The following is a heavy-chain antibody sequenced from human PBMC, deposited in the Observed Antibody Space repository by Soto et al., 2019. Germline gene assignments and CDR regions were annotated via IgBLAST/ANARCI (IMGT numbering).Heavy chain of an antibody. CDR2: IFPSGAT. CDR1: GVPISGSDYH. V-gene: IGHV4-30-4*01. Sequence: QVQLQESGPVLVKPSQTLSLMCTVSGVPISGSDYHWSWIRQSPGKGLEWIGYIFPSGATHYNSSLGSRITMSVETSKSQFSLRLTAVTAADTAVYFCARGSAAKRYFDLWGRGTLVTVSS. CDR3: ARGSAAKRYFDL. J-gene: IGHJ2*01. D-gene: IGHD5-18*01.